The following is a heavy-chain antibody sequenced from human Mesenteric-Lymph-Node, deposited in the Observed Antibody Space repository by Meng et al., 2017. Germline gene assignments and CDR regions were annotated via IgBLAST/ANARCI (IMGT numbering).Heavy chain of an antibody. CDR3: GRDQGRQLINH. D-gene: IGHD1-1*01. J-gene: IGHJ4*02. CDR1: GDSISSDIW. CDR2: VYHRGDT. V-gene: IGHV4-4*02. Sequence: QVLLQEWGPGLVKPSGTLSLTCTVSGDSISSDIWWSWVRQPPGKGLEWIGEVYHRGDTNYNPSLKSRVVISVDRSKNQFSLNLSSVTAADTAVYYCGRDQGRQLINHWGQGTLVTVSS.